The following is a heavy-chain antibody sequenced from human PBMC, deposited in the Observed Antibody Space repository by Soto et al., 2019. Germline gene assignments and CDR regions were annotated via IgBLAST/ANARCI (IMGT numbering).Heavy chain of an antibody. Sequence: GGSLRLSCAASGFTFSSYSMNWVRQAPGKGLEWVSYISSSSTIYYADSVKGRFTISRDNAKNSLYLQMNSLRAEDTAVYYCARPPSPSSKDAFDIWGQGTMVTVSS. CDR1: GFTFSSYS. V-gene: IGHV3-48*01. CDR3: ARPPSPSSKDAFDI. J-gene: IGHJ3*02. D-gene: IGHD6-6*01. CDR2: ISSSSTI.